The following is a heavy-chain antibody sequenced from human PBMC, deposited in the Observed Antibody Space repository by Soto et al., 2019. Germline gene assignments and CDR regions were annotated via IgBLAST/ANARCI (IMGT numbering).Heavy chain of an antibody. V-gene: IGHV4-61*01. CDR3: ARDGHGMDV. CDR2: IFFTGIT. Sequence: QVQLQESGPGLVRPSETLSLTCTVSGGSVTTGSYNWSWIRRPPGKGLEWIGNIFFTGITHYNPSLNNRVTMSVDTSKNQFSVTVTSVTAADTAVYYCARDGHGMDVWGQGTTVTVSS. J-gene: IGHJ6*02. CDR1: GGSVTTGSYN.